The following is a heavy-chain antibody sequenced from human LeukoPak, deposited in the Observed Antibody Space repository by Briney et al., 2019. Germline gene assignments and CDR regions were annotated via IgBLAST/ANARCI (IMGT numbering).Heavy chain of an antibody. V-gene: IGHV3-23*01. CDR3: ASDFLNSGSYGSDY. Sequence: GGSLRLSCAASGFIFSSYAMSWVRQGPGKGLEWVSAISGSGGSTYYADSVKGRFTISRDNSKNTLYLQMNSLRAEDTAVYYCASDFLNSGSYGSDYWGQGTLVTVSS. J-gene: IGHJ4*02. D-gene: IGHD1-26*01. CDR1: GFIFSSYA. CDR2: ISGSGGST.